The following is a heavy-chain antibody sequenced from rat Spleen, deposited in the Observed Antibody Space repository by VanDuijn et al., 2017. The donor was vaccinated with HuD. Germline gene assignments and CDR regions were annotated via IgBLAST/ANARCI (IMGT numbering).Heavy chain of an antibody. Sequence: EVQLVESDGGLVQPGGSLKLSCAASGFTFSDFYMAWVRQAPTKGLEWVATISYDGSKTYYRDSVKGQFTISRDNARSTLNLHMDSLRSEDTAIYYCTMGLYWGQGVMVTVSS. CDR1: GFTFSDFY. D-gene: IGHD4-6*01. CDR2: ISYDGSKT. CDR3: TMGLY. J-gene: IGHJ2*01. V-gene: IGHV5-29*01.